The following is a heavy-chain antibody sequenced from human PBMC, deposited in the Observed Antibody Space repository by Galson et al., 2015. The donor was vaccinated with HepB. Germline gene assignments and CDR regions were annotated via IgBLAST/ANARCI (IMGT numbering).Heavy chain of an antibody. CDR1: GFTFSNYA. CDR3: AKAAEYSSGWYQPKGFDP. D-gene: IGHD6-19*01. Sequence: SLRLSCAASGFTFSNYAMNWVRQAPGKGLEWVSVIRATGGSTYYADSVKGRFTISRDNSKNTLYLQMNSLRAEDTAVYYCAKAAEYSSGWYQPKGFDPWGQGTLVTVSS. V-gene: IGHV3-23*01. J-gene: IGHJ5*02. CDR2: IRATGGST.